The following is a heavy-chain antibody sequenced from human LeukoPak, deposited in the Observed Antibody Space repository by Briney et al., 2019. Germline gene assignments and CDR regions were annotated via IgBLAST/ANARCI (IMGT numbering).Heavy chain of an antibody. D-gene: IGHD6-13*01. J-gene: IGHJ3*02. Sequence: ASVKVSCKASGYTFTGYYMHWVRQAPGQGLEWLGWINPNSGGTNYAQKFQGWVTMTRDTSISTAYMELSRLRSDDTAVYYCARGGIYSSSWYGFTDAFDIWGQGTMVTVSS. CDR2: INPNSGGT. CDR3: ARGGIYSSSWYGFTDAFDI. CDR1: GYTFTGYY. V-gene: IGHV1-2*04.